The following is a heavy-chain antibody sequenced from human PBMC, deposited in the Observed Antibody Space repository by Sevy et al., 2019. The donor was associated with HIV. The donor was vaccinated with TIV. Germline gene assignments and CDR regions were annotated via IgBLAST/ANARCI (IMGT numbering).Heavy chain of an antibody. J-gene: IGHJ5*02. CDR2: LDPGNGEI. V-gene: IGHV1-24*01. CDR3: ATVGLGYYSGSSYYQGDWFDP. D-gene: IGHD2-15*01. Sequence: ASVKVSCKVFGYSLSKLSMHWVRQAPGKGLEWMGSLDPGNGEITYAQTLQGRVTMTEDTSTDTAYMELSGLTSEDTAKYYCATVGLGYYSGSSYYQGDWFDPWGQGTLVTVSS. CDR1: GYSLSKLS.